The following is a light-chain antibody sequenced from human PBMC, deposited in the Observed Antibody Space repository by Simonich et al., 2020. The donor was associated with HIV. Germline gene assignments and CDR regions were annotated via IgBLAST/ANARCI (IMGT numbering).Light chain of an antibody. CDR2: EVS. V-gene: IGLV2-8*01. J-gene: IGLJ3*02. CDR1: SSDVGCYNY. Sequence: QSALTQPPSASGSPGQSVTISCTGTSSDVGCYNYVSWYQQHPGKAPKLMIYEVSKRPSGVPDRFSGSKSDNTASLTVSGLQAEDEADYYCSSYAGSNNWVFGGGTKVTVL. CDR3: SSYAGSNNWV.